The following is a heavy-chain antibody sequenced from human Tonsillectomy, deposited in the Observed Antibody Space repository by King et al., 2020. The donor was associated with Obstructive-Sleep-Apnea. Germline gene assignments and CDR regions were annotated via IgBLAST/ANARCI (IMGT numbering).Heavy chain of an antibody. CDR3: AKASLGAHYYYYGMDV. Sequence: DVQLVESGGVVVQPGGSLRLSCAASGFTFDDFAMHWVRQAPGKGLEWVSLISWNGGFTYYADSVKGRFTISRDNSKYSLYLQMHSLRAEDTGLYYCAKASLGAHYYYYGMDVWGQGTTVTVSS. V-gene: IGHV3-43D*03. J-gene: IGHJ6*02. CDR1: GFTFDDFA. CDR2: ISWNGGFT. D-gene: IGHD3-16*01.